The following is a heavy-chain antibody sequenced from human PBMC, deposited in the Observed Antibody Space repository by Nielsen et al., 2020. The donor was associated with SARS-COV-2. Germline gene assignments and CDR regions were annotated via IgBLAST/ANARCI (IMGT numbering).Heavy chain of an antibody. D-gene: IGHD6-19*01. CDR1: GFTFRNHG. V-gene: IGHV3-33*01. Sequence: GKSLKISCAASGFTFRNHGMHWVRQAPGRGLEWVAIIAYDGSKQSSADSMKGRFTVSRDNSKNMLYLQIDSLRVEDTAVYYCARDMDTSGWFSWFDPWGQGTLVTVSS. CDR3: ARDMDTSGWFSWFDP. J-gene: IGHJ5*02. CDR2: IAYDGSKQ.